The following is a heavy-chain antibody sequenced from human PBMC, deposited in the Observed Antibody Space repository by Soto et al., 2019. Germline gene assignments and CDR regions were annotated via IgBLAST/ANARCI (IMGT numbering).Heavy chain of an antibody. CDR3: ARAFYDCRGGSCYKTSFSYYDGMDV. CDR1: GGSFSGYY. CDR2: INHSGST. J-gene: IGHJ6*04. D-gene: IGHD2-15*01. V-gene: IGHV4-34*01. Sequence: SETLSLTCAVYGGSFSGYYWSWIRQPPGKGLEWIGEINHSGSTNYNPSLKSRVTISVDTSKNQFSLKLSSVTAADTAVYYCARAFYDCRGGSCYKTSFSYYDGMDVWGKGKTVT.